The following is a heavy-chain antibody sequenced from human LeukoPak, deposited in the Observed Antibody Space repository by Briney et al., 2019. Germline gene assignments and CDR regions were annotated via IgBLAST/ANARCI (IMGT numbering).Heavy chain of an antibody. J-gene: IGHJ4*02. CDR3: VAENNARETTGLCEY. CDR1: GFTFSSYA. D-gene: IGHD1-1*01. V-gene: IGHV3-21*01. CDR2: ISSSGRHI. Sequence: PGGSLRLSCAASGFTFSSYAMNWVRQAPGKGLEWVSSISSSGRHIYYADSVKGRFTSSRDNAKNSLYLQMNSLRVEDTAVHYCVAENNARETTGLCEYWGQGTLVSVSS.